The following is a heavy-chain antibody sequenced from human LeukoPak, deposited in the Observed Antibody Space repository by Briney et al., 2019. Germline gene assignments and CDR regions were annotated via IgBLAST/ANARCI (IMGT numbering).Heavy chain of an antibody. CDR1: GFILSTSE. D-gene: IGHD3-22*01. Sequence: GGSLRLSCVAFGFILSTSEMNWVRQAPGRGLEWVSFIASDGTIYYADSVKGRFTISRDNAKNSLFLQMNSLRVEDTAVYYCAXDSRYYDSSGPTWGQGTLVTVSS. J-gene: IGHJ1*01. V-gene: IGHV3-48*03. CDR3: AXDSRYYDSSGPT. CDR2: IASDGTI.